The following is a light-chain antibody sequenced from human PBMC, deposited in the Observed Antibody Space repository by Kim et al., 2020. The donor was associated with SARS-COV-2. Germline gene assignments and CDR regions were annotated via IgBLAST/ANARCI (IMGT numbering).Light chain of an antibody. J-gene: IGLJ7*01. Sequence: QSVLTQPPSVSGAPGQRVTISCTGGRFNIGGRFDVHWYQHLPGAVPKLLIYNNNNRPSGVPERFSGSKSGTSASLAITGLQAEDEAVYYCQSYDSSLSASVFGGGTQLTVL. CDR1: RFNIGGRFD. CDR3: QSYDSSLSASV. CDR2: NNN. V-gene: IGLV1-40*01.